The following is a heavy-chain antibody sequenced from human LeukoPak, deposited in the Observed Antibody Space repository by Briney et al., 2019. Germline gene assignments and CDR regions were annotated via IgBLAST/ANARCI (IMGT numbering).Heavy chain of an antibody. CDR1: GGSISSYY. J-gene: IGHJ4*02. Sequence: PSETLSLTCTVSGGSISSYYWSWIRQPPGNGLEWIGYIYYSGSTNYNPSLKSRVTISVDTSKNQFSLKLSSVTAADTAVYYCARAVVVVAATHFDYWGQGTLVTVSS. D-gene: IGHD2-15*01. CDR2: IYYSGST. V-gene: IGHV4-59*01. CDR3: ARAVVVVAATHFDY.